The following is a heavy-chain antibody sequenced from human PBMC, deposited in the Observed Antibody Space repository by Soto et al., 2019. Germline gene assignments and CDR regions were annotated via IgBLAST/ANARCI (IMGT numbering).Heavy chain of an antibody. CDR3: ARGGQQLVRVQPLDI. CDR2: ISSSSSYT. CDR1: GFTFSDYY. J-gene: IGHJ3*02. D-gene: IGHD6-13*01. V-gene: IGHV3-11*05. Sequence: QVQLVESGGGLVKPGGSLRLSCAASGFTFSDYYMSWIRQAPGKGLEWVSYISSSSSYTNYADSVKGRFTISRDNAKNSLYLQMNSLRAEDTAVYYCARGGQQLVRVQPLDIWGQGTMVTVSS.